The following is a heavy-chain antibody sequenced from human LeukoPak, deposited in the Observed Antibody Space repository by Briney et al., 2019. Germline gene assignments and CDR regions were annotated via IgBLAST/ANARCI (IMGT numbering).Heavy chain of an antibody. CDR3: AKTMVVTANPRALDI. D-gene: IGHD2-21*02. J-gene: IGHJ3*02. Sequence: GGSLRLSCAASGFTFSSYAITWVRQAPGKGLEWVSSIRSTGDSTFYADSVKGRFTISRDNSKNTVYLLMNSLRAEDTAVYYCAKTMVVTANPRALDIWGQGTMVTVSS. V-gene: IGHV3-23*01. CDR2: IRSTGDST. CDR1: GFTFSSYA.